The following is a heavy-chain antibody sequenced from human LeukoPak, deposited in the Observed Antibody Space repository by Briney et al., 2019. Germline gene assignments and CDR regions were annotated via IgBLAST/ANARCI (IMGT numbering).Heavy chain of an antibody. Sequence: GESLQISCKGPGYRFTSYWIGWVRPMPGKGLEWMGIIYPGDSDTRYSPSFQGQVTISADKSISTAYLQWSSLKASDTAMYYCARRRSRDGYNFLDYWGQGTLVTVSS. CDR1: GYRFTSYW. V-gene: IGHV5-51*01. D-gene: IGHD5-24*01. CDR2: IYPGDSDT. CDR3: ARRRSRDGYNFLDY. J-gene: IGHJ4*02.